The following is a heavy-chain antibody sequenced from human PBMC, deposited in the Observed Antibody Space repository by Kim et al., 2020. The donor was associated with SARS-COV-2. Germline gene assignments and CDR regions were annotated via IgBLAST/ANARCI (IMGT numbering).Heavy chain of an antibody. J-gene: IGHJ4*02. V-gene: IGHV4-34*01. CDR3: ARVGGPTRLLWFGELLPRFDY. Sequence: SETLSLTCAVYGGSFSGYYWSWIRQPPGKGLEWIGEINHSGSTNYNPSLKSRVTISVDTSKNQFSLKLSSVTAADTAVYYCARVGGPTRLLWFGELLPRFDYWGQGTLVTVSS. D-gene: IGHD3-10*01. CDR1: GGSFSGYY. CDR2: INHSGST.